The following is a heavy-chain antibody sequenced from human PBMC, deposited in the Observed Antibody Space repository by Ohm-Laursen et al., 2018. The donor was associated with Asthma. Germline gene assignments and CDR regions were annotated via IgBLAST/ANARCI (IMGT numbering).Heavy chain of an antibody. J-gene: IGHJ6*02. CDR2: ISYDGINK. V-gene: IGHV3-30-3*01. Sequence: SLRLSCSASGFTFSTYAMHWVRQAPGKGLEWVAVISYDGINKYYADSVKGRFTISRDNSKNTLYLQMNSLRAEDTAVYYCARDSDCSGGSCEDHYYYYGMDVWGQGTTVTVSS. D-gene: IGHD2-15*01. CDR3: ARDSDCSGGSCEDHYYYYGMDV. CDR1: GFTFSTYA.